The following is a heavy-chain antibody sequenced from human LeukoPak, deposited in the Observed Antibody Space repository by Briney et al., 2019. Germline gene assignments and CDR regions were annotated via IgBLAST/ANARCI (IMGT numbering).Heavy chain of an antibody. CDR1: GYTFTAYY. CDR3: ARDYYDSSGFGAFDI. D-gene: IGHD3-22*01. CDR2: INPNSGGT. V-gene: IGHV1-2*02. J-gene: IGHJ3*02. Sequence: GASVKVSCKASGYTFTAYYMHWVRQAPGQGLEWMGWINPNSGGTNDAQKFQGRVTMTRDTSISTAYMELSRLRSDDTAVYYCARDYYDSSGFGAFDIWGQGTMVTVSS.